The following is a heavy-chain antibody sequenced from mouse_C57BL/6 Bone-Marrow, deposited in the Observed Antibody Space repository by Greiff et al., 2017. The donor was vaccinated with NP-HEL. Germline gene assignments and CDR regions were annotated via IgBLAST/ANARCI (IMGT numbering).Heavy chain of an antibody. Sequence: VQLQQSGPELVKPGASVKISCKASGYAFSSSWMNWVKQRPGKGLEWIGRIYPGDGDTNYNGKFKGKATLTADKSSSTAHMQLSSLTSEDSAVYFCARGGGYWGQGTTLTVSS. D-gene: IGHD1-1*02. CDR1: GYAFSSSW. J-gene: IGHJ2*01. V-gene: IGHV1-82*01. CDR3: ARGGGY. CDR2: IYPGDGDT.